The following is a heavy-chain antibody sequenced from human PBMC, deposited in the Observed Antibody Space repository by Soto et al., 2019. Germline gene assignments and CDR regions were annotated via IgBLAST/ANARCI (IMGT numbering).Heavy chain of an antibody. CDR2: IFYSGST. J-gene: IGHJ6*02. CDR1: GGSISSSSYY. V-gene: IGHV4-39*01. D-gene: IGHD2-15*01. Sequence: SETLSLTCTVSGGSISSSSYYWGWIRQPPGKGLEWIGSIFYSGSTYYNPSLRSRVTISVDTSKNQFSLKLSSVTAADTAVYYCARHLTYCSAGSCSSDFPYYGMDVWGQGTTVT. CDR3: ARHLTYCSAGSCSSDFPYYGMDV.